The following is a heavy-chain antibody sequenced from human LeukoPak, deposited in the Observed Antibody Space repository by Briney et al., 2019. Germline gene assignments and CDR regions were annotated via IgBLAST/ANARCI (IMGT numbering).Heavy chain of an antibody. J-gene: IGHJ5*02. V-gene: IGHV3-23*01. D-gene: IGHD6-19*01. CDR3: AKGPSSVWLLYWYDP. CDR1: GFTFSDYA. Sequence: GGSLRLSCAASGFTFSDYAMTWVRQAPGKGLQWVSGISASGASTYYADSVKGRFTISRDNSKNTLYLQMNSLRPDDTAVYYCAKGPSSVWLLYWYDPWGQGTLVTVSS. CDR2: ISASGAST.